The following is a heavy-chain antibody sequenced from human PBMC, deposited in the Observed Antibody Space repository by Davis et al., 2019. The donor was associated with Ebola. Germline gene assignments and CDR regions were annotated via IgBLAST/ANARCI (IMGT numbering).Heavy chain of an antibody. Sequence: AASVKVSCKASGYTFNIYYMYWVRQAPGQGLEWMGIINPSGGTTSCAQKFQDRVTMTRDTSTSTVYMELISLRSEDTAVYYCASPGIAAGAPRYWGQGTLVTVSS. CDR2: INPSGGTT. J-gene: IGHJ4*02. CDR3: ASPGIAAGAPRY. V-gene: IGHV1-46*02. CDR1: GYTFNIYY. D-gene: IGHD6-13*01.